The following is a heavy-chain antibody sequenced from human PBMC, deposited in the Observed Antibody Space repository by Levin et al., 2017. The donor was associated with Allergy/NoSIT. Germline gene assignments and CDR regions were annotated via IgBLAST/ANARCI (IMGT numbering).Heavy chain of an antibody. CDR2: IYYSGST. CDR3: ALFTAACDS. J-gene: IGHJ4*02. CDR1: GASISTGDYY. Sequence: SETLSLTCTVSGASISTGDYYWNWIRQHPGKGLEWIGYIYYSGSTYYNPSLKSRVTLSLDTSENQFSLRLSSVTAADTAVYYCALFTAACDSWGQGTLVTVSS. V-gene: IGHV4-31*03. D-gene: IGHD5-18*01.